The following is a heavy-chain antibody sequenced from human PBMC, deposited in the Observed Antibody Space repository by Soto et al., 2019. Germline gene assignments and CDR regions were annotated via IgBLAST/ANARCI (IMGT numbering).Heavy chain of an antibody. CDR3: ARDLAKGGGGAGFDY. CDR2: INPKSGGT. Sequence: GASVKVSCKASGYTFTVYCMHWVRQAPGQGLEWMGWINPKSGGTMYPQKFQGRVTMTWDTSISTAYMALTRLRSDDTAVYYCARDLAKGGGGAGFDYWGQGTLVTVSS. D-gene: IGHD3-16*01. CDR1: GYTFTVYC. J-gene: IGHJ4*02. V-gene: IGHV1-2*02.